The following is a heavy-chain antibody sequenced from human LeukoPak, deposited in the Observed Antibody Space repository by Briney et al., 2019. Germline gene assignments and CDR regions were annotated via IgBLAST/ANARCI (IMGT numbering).Heavy chain of an antibody. D-gene: IGHD3-3*01. J-gene: IGHJ4*02. CDR3: ARGGGASITIFGVVTRRPNYFDY. CDR1: GGSFSGYY. V-gene: IGHV4-34*01. Sequence: SETLSLXCAVYGGSFSGYYWSWIRQPPGKGLEWIGEINHSGSTNYNPSLKSRVTISVDTSKNQFSLKLSSVTAADTAVYYCARGGGASITIFGVVTRRPNYFDYWGQGTLVTVSP. CDR2: INHSGST.